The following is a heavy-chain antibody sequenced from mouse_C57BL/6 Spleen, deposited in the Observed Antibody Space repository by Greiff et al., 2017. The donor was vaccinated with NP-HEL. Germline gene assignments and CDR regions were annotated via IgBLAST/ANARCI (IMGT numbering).Heavy chain of an antibody. J-gene: IGHJ4*01. Sequence: QVQLQQPGAELVRPGSSVKLSCKASGYTFTSYWMDWVKQRPGQGLEWIGNIYPSDSETHYNQKFKDKATLTVDKSSSTAYMQLSSLTSEDSAVYYCARGEYGYDGYAMDYWGQGTSVTVSS. D-gene: IGHD2-2*01. CDR1: GYTFTSYW. V-gene: IGHV1-61*01. CDR2: IYPSDSET. CDR3: ARGEYGYDGYAMDY.